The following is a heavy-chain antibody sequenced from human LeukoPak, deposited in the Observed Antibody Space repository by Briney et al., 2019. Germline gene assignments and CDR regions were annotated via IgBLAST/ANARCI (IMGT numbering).Heavy chain of an antibody. V-gene: IGHV1-46*01. CDR3: ARELISGDWTWDI. Sequence: GASVKVSCKASGYTFTRYSINWVRQAPGQGLEWMGIINPSGGSTTYAQKFQGRVTMTRDTSTSTVYMELSSLRSEDTAVYYCARELISGDWTWDIWGQGTMVTVSS. CDR1: GYTFTRYS. CDR2: INPSGGST. J-gene: IGHJ3*02. D-gene: IGHD2-21*02.